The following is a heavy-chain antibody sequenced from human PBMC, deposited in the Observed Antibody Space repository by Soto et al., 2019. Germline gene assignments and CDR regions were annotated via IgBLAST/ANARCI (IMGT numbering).Heavy chain of an antibody. CDR1: GGTFSSYA. D-gene: IGHD3-10*01. V-gene: IGHV1-69*13. J-gene: IGHJ6*02. Sequence: SVKVSCKASGGTFSSYAISWVRQAPGQGFEWMGGIIPIFGTADYAQKFQGRVMITADESTTTAYMELSSLRAEDTAVYYCARDHLPSFGGYYYGMDVWGQGTTVTVSS. CDR3: ARDHLPSFGGYYYGMDV. CDR2: IIPIFGTA.